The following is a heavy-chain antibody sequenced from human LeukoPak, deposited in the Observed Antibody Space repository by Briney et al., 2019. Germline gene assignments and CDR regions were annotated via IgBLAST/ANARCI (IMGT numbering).Heavy chain of an antibody. CDR2: IIPNLGTT. Sequence: ASVTVSCKASGGTSNSHAISWVRQAPGQGLEWMGRIIPNLGTTNRAQNFQDRVTLTADKSTNTAYMELTSLTSDDTAVYYCATTNDGGGYQWGDFFDFWGQGTLVTVSS. V-gene: IGHV1-69*04. J-gene: IGHJ4*02. CDR3: ATTNDGGGYQWGDFFDF. D-gene: IGHD3-22*01. CDR1: GGTSNSHA.